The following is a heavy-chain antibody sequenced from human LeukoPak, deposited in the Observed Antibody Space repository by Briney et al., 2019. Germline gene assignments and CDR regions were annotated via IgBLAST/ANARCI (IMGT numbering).Heavy chain of an antibody. Sequence: PSGTLSLTCTVSGGSISSYYWSWIRQPPGKGLEWIGYIYYSGSTNYNPSLKSRVTISVDTSKNQFSLKLSSVTAADTAVYYCARTYSGSYYFDYWGQGTLVTVSS. CDR2: IYYSGST. J-gene: IGHJ4*02. CDR1: GGSISSYY. D-gene: IGHD1-26*01. V-gene: IGHV4-59*01. CDR3: ARTYSGSYYFDY.